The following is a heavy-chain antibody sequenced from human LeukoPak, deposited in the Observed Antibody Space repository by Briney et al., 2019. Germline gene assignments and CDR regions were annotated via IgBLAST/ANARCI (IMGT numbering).Heavy chain of an antibody. CDR3: ARSSGYRIGIVGY. V-gene: IGHV4-59*01. Sequence: SETLSLTCTVSGGSISIYYWSWIRQPPGKGLEWIGYIYYSGSTNYNPSLKSRVTISVDTSKDQFSLKLSSVTAADTAVYYCARSSGYRIGIVGYWGQGTLVTVSS. J-gene: IGHJ4*02. CDR2: IYYSGST. D-gene: IGHD3-22*01. CDR1: GGSISIYY.